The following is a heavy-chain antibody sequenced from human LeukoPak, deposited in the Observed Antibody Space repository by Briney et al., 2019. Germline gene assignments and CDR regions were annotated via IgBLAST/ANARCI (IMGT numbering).Heavy chain of an antibody. CDR1: GYTFTDYF. CDR3: ARAMCSGSYPFIDDPLDAFDI. V-gene: IGHV7-4-1*02. J-gene: IGHJ3*02. CDR2: INTNTGNP. Sequence: GTSVKVSCKASGYTFTDYFMHWVRQAPGQGLEWMGWINTNTGNPTYAQGFTGRFVFSLDTSVSTAYLQISSLKAEDTAVYYCARAMCSGSYPFIDDPLDAFDIWGQGTMVTVSS. D-gene: IGHD1-26*01.